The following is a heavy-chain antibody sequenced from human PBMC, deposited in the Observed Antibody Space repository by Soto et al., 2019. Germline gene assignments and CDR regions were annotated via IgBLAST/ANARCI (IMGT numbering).Heavy chain of an antibody. CDR2: IYYDGST. CDR1: GGSISTYY. V-gene: IGHV4-59*01. D-gene: IGHD1-26*01. J-gene: IGHJ4*02. CDR3: ARTWNKVGAAFAVGYFDF. Sequence: SETLSLTCTVSGGSISTYYWSWIRQPPGKGLEWIGYIYYDGSTSYNPSLRSRVTISVDTSKNQFSLILSSVTSADTAVYYCARTWNKVGAAFAVGYFDFWGLGTLVTVSS.